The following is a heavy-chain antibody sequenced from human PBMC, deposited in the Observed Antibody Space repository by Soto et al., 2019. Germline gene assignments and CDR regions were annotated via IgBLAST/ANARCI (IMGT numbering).Heavy chain of an antibody. D-gene: IGHD3-22*01. CDR2: IIPIFGTA. V-gene: IGHV1-69*13. CDR3: ARGSYYYDSSGSFSFDI. CDR1: AGTFSSYA. J-gene: IGHJ3*02. Sequence: SVKVSCKASAGTFSSYAIIWVRQAPGQGLEWMGGIIPIFGTANYAQKFQGRVTITADESTSTAYMEMSSLRSEATAVYYCARGSYYYDSSGSFSFDIWGQGTMVTVSS.